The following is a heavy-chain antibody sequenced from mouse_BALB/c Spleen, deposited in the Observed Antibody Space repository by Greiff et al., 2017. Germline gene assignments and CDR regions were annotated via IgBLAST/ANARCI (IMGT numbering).Heavy chain of an antibody. CDR1: GFTFSDYY. CDR2: ISDGGSYT. V-gene: IGHV5-4*02. CDR3: APYGNYYAIDY. D-gene: IGHD2-1*01. J-gene: IGHJ4*01. Sequence: EVLLVESGGGLVKPGGSLKLSCAASGFTFSDYYMYWVRQTPGKRLEWVATISDGGSYTYYPDSVKGRFTISRDNAKNNLYLQMSSLKSEDTAMYYLAPYGNYYAIDYWGQGTPVTVSS.